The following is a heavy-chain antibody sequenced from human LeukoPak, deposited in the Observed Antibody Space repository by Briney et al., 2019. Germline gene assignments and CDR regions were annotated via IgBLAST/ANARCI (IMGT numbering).Heavy chain of an antibody. V-gene: IGHV3-7*01. CDR3: ARDRVGATDYFDY. J-gene: IGHJ4*02. Sequence: GGSLRLSCAASGFTFSRDLMTWVRQAPGKGLEWVANIKEDGSEKYYVDSVKGRFTISRDNAKNSLYLEMNSLRAEDTAVYYCARDRVGATDYFDYWGQGTLVTVSS. D-gene: IGHD1-26*01. CDR1: GFTFSRDL. CDR2: IKEDGSEK.